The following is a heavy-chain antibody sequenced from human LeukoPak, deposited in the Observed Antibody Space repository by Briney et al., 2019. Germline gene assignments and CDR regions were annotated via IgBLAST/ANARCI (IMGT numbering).Heavy chain of an antibody. CDR2: INWNGGST. CDR3: ARREDYGGNYYYYYMDV. Sequence: SGGSLRLSCAASGFTFDDYGMSWVRQAPGKGLEWVSGINWNGGSTGYADSVKGRFTISRDNAKNSLYLQMNSLRAEDTALYYCARREDYGGNYYYYYMDVWGKGTTVTVSS. CDR1: GFTFDDYG. V-gene: IGHV3-20*04. D-gene: IGHD4-23*01. J-gene: IGHJ6*03.